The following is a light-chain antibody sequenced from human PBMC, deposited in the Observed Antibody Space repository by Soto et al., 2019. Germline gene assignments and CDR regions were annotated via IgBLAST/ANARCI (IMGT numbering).Light chain of an antibody. CDR1: QNVRTF. CDR3: QQHSHWPPWT. CDR2: AAS. V-gene: IGKV3-11*01. Sequence: EVVLTQSPATLSLSPGERVTLSCRASQNVRTFLDWYQHKPGQAPRLLIYAASNMDTGIPARFSGSGSGTDFTLPNSSLEPEDFAVYYCQQHSHWPPWTFGQGTKVEIQ. J-gene: IGKJ1*01.